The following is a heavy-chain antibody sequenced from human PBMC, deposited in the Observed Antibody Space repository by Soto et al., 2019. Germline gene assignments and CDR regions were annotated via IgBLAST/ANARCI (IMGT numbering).Heavy chain of an antibody. CDR3: ARDQTLYAIGGDYWFDP. D-gene: IGHD2-8*01. CDR2: ISVYKGNT. CDR1: GYTFTSYG. Sequence: ASVKVSCKASGYTFTSYGISCVRQAPGQGLEWMGWISVYKGNTNYAQKLQDRVTMTTDTSTSTAYMELRSLRSDDTAVYFCARDQTLYAIGGDYWFDPWGQGTLVTVSS. J-gene: IGHJ5*02. V-gene: IGHV1-18*01.